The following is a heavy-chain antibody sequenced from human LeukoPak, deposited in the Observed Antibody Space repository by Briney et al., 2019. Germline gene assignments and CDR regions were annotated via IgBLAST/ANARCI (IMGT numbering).Heavy chain of an antibody. V-gene: IGHV3-33*01. J-gene: IGHJ6*04. D-gene: IGHD2-2*01. CDR1: GFTFSSYG. CDR2: IWYDGSNK. CDR3: ARGTPTKGMDV. Sequence: GGSLRLSCAASGFTFSSYGMHWVRQAPGKGLEWMAVIWYDGSNKYYADSVKGRFTISRDNSKNTLYLQMNSLRAEDTAVYYCARGTPTKGMDVWGKGTTVTVSS.